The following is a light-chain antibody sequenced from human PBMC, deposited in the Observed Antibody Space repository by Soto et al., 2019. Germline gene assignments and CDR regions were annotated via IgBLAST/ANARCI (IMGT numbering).Light chain of an antibody. J-gene: IGKJ4*01. CDR1: QGISSY. V-gene: IGKV1-9*01. CDR3: QLLNSYPS. CDR2: AAS. Sequence: DIQLTQSPSFLSASVGDRVTITCRASQGISSYLAWYQQKPGKAPKLLIYAASTLQSGVPSRFSGSGSGTEFTLTISSLQPEDFATYYCQLLNSYPSFGGVTKVEIK.